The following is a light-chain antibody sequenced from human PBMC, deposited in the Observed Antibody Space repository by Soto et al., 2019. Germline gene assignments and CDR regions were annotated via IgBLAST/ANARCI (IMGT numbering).Light chain of an antibody. CDR3: AAWDDNLNGYV. V-gene: IGLV1-44*01. Sequence: QSVLTQPPSASGTPGQRVTISCSGSSSNIGTKTVNWYRQLPGTAPKLLIYVNNQRPSGVPDRFSGSKSGTSASLAISGLQSEEEADYYCAAWDDNLNGYVFGTGTKVTVL. J-gene: IGLJ1*01. CDR1: SSNIGTKT. CDR2: VNN.